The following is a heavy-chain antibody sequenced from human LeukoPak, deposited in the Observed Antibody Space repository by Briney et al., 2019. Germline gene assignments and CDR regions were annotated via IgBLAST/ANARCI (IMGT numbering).Heavy chain of an antibody. CDR2: ISYVGSNK. Sequence: GRSLRLSCAASGFTFSSYAMHCVRRTPGKGLEWVAVISYVGSNKYYADSMKRRFTISRDNSKNTLYLQMNSLRAEDTAVYYCARGPYYDSSGSSLDYWGQGALVTVSS. D-gene: IGHD3-22*01. V-gene: IGHV3-30-3*01. CDR1: GFTFSSYA. CDR3: ARGPYYDSSGSSLDY. J-gene: IGHJ4*02.